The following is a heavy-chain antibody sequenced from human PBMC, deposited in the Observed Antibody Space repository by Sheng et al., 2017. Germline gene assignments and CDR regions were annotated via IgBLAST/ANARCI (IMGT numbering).Heavy chain of an antibody. Sequence: EVQLVESGGGLVQPGGSLRLSCAASGLRFSTYAMSWVRQAPGKGLEWVATIKQDAGEDYYVDSVKGRFTVARDNVRDSLYLQMDSLRVEDTGLYYCVRDVTATVYRYYFLDVWGQGTTVTVSS. D-gene: IGHD2-21*02. CDR3: VRDVTATVYRYYFLDV. CDR1: GLRFSTYA. J-gene: IGHJ6*03. V-gene: IGHV3-7*01. CDR2: IKQDAGED.